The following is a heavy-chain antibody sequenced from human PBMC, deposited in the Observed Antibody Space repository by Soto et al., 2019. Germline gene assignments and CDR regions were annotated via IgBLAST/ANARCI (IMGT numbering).Heavy chain of an antibody. Sequence: GASVKVSCKASGYAFTSYGISWVRQATGHGLEWMGWINPNSGNIGYAQRFQGRVTMTRDTAIRTAYMEVSSLRSDDTAVYYCARGRASGSYYLLDYWGQGTLVTVSS. D-gene: IGHD3-10*01. V-gene: IGHV1-8*02. J-gene: IGHJ4*02. CDR2: INPNSGNI. CDR1: GYAFTSYG. CDR3: ARGRASGSYYLLDY.